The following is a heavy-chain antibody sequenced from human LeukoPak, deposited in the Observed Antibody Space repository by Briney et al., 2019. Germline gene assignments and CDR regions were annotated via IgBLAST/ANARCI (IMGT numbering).Heavy chain of an antibody. CDR3: ARGLSIAAAGNYFDY. Sequence: ASVKASCKASGYTFTSYDINWVRQATGQGLEWMGWMNPNSGNTGYAQKFQGRVTITRNTSISTAYTELSSLRSEDTAVYYCARGLSIAAAGNYFDYWGQGTLVTVSS. D-gene: IGHD6-13*01. V-gene: IGHV1-8*03. J-gene: IGHJ4*02. CDR2: MNPNSGNT. CDR1: GYTFTSYD.